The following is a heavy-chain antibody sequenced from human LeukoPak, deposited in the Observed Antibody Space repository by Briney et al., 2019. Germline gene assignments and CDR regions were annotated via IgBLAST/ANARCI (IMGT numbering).Heavy chain of an antibody. D-gene: IGHD6-6*01. V-gene: IGHV1-69*13. J-gene: IGHJ6*02. Sequence: TVKVSCKASGYTFTGYYMHWVRQAPGQGLEWMGGIIPIFGTANYARKFQGRVTITADESTSTAYMELSSLRSEDTAVYYCARDQGEQLAVPYYYGMDVWGQGTTVTVSS. CDR3: ARDQGEQLAVPYYYGMDV. CDR2: IIPIFGTA. CDR1: GYTFTGYY.